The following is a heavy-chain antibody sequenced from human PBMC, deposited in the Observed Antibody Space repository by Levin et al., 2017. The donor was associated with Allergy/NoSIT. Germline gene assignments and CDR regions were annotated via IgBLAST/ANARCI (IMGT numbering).Heavy chain of an antibody. V-gene: IGHV3-21*01. CDR3: ARDPDYDGSGSYYNAGDAFDI. D-gene: IGHD3-10*01. CDR1: GFTFSSYS. J-gene: IGHJ3*02. Sequence: ETLSLTCAASGFTFSSYSMNWVRQAPGKGLEWVSSISSSSSYIYYADSVKGRFTISRDNAKHSLYLQMNSVRAEDTAVYYCARDPDYDGSGSYYNAGDAFDIWGQGTMVTVSS. CDR2: ISSSSSYI.